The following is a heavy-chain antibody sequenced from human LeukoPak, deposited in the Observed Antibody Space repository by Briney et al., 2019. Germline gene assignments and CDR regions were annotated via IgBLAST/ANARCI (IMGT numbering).Heavy chain of an antibody. Sequence: SVKVSCKASGYTFTGYYMHWVRRAPGQGLEWMGRIIPILGIANYAQKFQGRVTITADKSTSTAYMELSSLRSEDTAVYYCARPSSGGIQLWSFDYWGQGTLVTVSS. J-gene: IGHJ4*02. D-gene: IGHD5-18*01. V-gene: IGHV1-69*02. CDR3: ARPSSGGIQLWSFDY. CDR1: GYTFTGYY. CDR2: IIPILGIA.